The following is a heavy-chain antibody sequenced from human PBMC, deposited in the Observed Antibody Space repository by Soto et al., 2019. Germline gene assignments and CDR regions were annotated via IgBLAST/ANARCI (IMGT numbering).Heavy chain of an antibody. D-gene: IGHD2-21*01. CDR3: SAQRIAQGQDEDY. CDR1: GASMTSGSYY. J-gene: IGHJ4*02. V-gene: IGHV4-31*03. Sequence: QVQLRESGPGLVNPSQTLSLICTVSGASMTSGSYYWTWIRQHPVRGLEWIGYTLFTGLSYVNPSLQSRVSISTDTSKNLFSLKLTSVTSADAAMYYCSAQRIAQGQDEDYWGQGTLVTVSS. CDR2: TLFTGLS.